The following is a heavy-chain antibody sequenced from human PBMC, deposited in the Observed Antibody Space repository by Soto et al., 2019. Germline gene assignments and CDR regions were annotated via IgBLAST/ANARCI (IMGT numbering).Heavy chain of an antibody. Sequence: QVQLVQSGAEVKKAGASVKVSCKASGYTFTGHYMHWVRQAPGQGLEWMGWINANSVGTNYAQKFQGRVTMTRDTAISTAYMELRRLRSDDTAVYYCARAPMVRAAHGFDIWGQGTMVTVSS. CDR1: GYTFTGHY. V-gene: IGHV1-2*02. CDR2: INANSVGT. J-gene: IGHJ3*02. D-gene: IGHD3-10*01. CDR3: ARAPMVRAAHGFDI.